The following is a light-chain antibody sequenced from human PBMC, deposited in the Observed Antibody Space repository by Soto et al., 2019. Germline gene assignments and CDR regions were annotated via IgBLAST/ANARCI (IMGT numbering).Light chain of an antibody. V-gene: IGKV3D-20*02. CDR2: GAS. Sequence: VLTQSPATLSLSPGERATLSCRASQRVYDRYLAWYQQKPGQSPRLLIYGASTRATGIPDRFSGSGSGTGFTLTISRLEPEDFAVYYCQQYNNWPPITFGQGTRLEI. CDR3: QQYNNWPPIT. J-gene: IGKJ5*01. CDR1: QRVYDRY.